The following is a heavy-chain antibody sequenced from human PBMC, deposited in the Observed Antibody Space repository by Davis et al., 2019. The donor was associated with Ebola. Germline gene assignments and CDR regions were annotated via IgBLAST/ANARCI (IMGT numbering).Heavy chain of an antibody. CDR3: ARIYGDYPELYYYYGMDV. CDR2: ISYDGSNK. D-gene: IGHD4-17*01. V-gene: IGHV3-30*03. CDR1: GFTFEDHG. Sequence: GGSLRLSCAASGFTFEDHGMHWVRQAPGKGLEWVAVISYDGSNKYYADSVKGRFTISRDNSKNTLYLQMNSLRAEDTAVYYCARIYGDYPELYYYYGMDVWGQGTTVTVSS. J-gene: IGHJ6*02.